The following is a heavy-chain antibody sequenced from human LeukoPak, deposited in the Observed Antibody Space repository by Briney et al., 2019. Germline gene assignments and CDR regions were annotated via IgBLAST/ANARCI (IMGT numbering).Heavy chain of an antibody. J-gene: IGHJ6*02. D-gene: IGHD2-21*01. CDR1: GFSFSTYS. CDR3: ASKEGDGDFYHYGLDG. CDR2: IGGSSSTI. V-gene: IGHV3-48*01. Sequence: GGSLRLSCAASGFSFSTYSMNWVRQAPGRGLEWVSYIGGSSSTIYYADSVKGRFIISRDNAKKLLYLQMNTLRAEDTAVYYCASKEGDGDFYHYGLDGWGQGTTVTVSS.